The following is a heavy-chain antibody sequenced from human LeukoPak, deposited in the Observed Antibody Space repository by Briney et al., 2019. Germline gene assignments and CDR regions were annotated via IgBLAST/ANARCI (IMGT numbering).Heavy chain of an antibody. Sequence: GGSLRLSCAASGFTFSSYSMNWVRHAPGKALEWVSYISHSGSTIYYADSLKGRFPISRDNAKNSLYLQMNSLRAEDTAVYYCAELGITIIGGVWGKGTTVTISS. V-gene: IGHV3-48*04. CDR2: ISHSGSTI. J-gene: IGHJ6*04. CDR1: GFTFSSYS. CDR3: AELGITIIGGV. D-gene: IGHD3-10*02.